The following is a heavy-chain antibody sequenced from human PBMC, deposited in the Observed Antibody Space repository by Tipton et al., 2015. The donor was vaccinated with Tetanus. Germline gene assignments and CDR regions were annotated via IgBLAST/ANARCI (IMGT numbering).Heavy chain of an antibody. J-gene: IGHJ4*02. D-gene: IGHD3-22*01. CDR2: IYYSGST. V-gene: IGHV4-61*01. CDR1: GGSVSSGSYY. Sequence: TLSLTCTVPGGSVSSGSYYWSWIRQPPGKGLEWIGYIYYSGSTNYNPSLKSRVTISVDTSKNQFSLKLSSVTAADTAVYYCARDSHHYYDSSGLDYWGQGTLVTVSS. CDR3: ARDSHHYYDSSGLDY.